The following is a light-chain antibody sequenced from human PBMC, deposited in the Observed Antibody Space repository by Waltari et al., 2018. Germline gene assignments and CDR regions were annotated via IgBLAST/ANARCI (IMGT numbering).Light chain of an antibody. Sequence: QSVLTQPPSASGPPGQRVTISCSGSSSNIGSNYVYWYQQLPGTAPKLPIYRNNQRPSGVPDRFSGSKSGTSASLAISGLRSEDEADYYCAAWDDSLSGYVFGTGTKVTVL. J-gene: IGLJ1*01. V-gene: IGLV1-47*01. CDR1: SSNIGSNY. CDR3: AAWDDSLSGYV. CDR2: RNN.